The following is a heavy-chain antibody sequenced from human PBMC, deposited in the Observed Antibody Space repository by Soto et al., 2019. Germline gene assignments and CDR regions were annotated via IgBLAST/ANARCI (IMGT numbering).Heavy chain of an antibody. CDR1: GFTFSSYA. V-gene: IGHV3-23*01. Sequence: GVSLRLSCAASGFTFSSYAMSWVRQSPGKGLEWVSAISGSGGSTYYADSVKGRFTISRDNSKNTLYLQMNSLRAEDKAVYYCKRAGNYRFDYWGKGTLLIVSS. CDR2: ISGSGGST. J-gene: IGHJ4*02. D-gene: IGHD1-7*01. CDR3: KRAGNYRFDY.